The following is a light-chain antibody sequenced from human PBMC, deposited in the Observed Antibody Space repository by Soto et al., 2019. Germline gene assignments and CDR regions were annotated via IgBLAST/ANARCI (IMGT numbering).Light chain of an antibody. Sequence: QSALTQPASVSGSPGQSITISCTGTSSDIDDYKYVSWYQQHPGKAPKLIVYEVNYQPSGVSNRFSGSKSDNAASLTISGLQAEDEADYYCSSYTSIGTYVFGAGTKLTVL. CDR2: EVN. V-gene: IGLV2-14*01. CDR3: SSYTSIGTYV. CDR1: SSDIDDYKY. J-gene: IGLJ1*01.